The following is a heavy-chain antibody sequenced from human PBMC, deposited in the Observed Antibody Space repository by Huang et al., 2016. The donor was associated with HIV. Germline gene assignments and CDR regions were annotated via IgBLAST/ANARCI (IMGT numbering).Heavy chain of an antibody. CDR1: GDSLSGFS. CDR2: ITQSGRT. D-gene: IGHD2-2*01. V-gene: IGHV4-34*01. Sequence: QVRLDQWGAGLLKPSETLTLTCAVDGDSLSGFSWSWIRQSPGRGLEWIGEITQSGRTNYNPSLNSRVTIAIDTSKKQFSLKLKSVTADDTSTYYCARGRGTSWSFFDTWGQGSFVTVSS. J-gene: IGHJ5*02. CDR3: ARGRGTSWSFFDT.